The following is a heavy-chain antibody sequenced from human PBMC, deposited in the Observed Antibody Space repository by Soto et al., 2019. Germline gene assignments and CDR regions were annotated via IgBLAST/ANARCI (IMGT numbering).Heavy chain of an antibody. J-gene: IGHJ6*02. D-gene: IGHD5-12*01. V-gene: IGHV4-31*03. CDR2: IYYSGST. CDR3: ASGVATIYYYYGMDV. Sequence: QVQLQESGPGLVKPSQTLSLTCTVSGGSISSGGYYWSWIRQHPGKGLEWIGYIYYSGSTYYNPSLKSRVTIXXDXSXXQFSLKLSSVTAADTAVYYCASGVATIYYYYGMDVWGQGTTVTVSS. CDR1: GGSISSGGYY.